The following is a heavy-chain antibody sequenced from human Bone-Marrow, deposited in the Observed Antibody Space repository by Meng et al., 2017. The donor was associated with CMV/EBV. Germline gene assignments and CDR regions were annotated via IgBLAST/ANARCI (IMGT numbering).Heavy chain of an antibody. CDR1: GGTFSSYT. D-gene: IGHD6-19*01. CDR3: ATPNYSSGWYTPFDY. V-gene: IGHV1-69*02. CDR2: IIPILGIA. J-gene: IGHJ4*02. Sequence: SVKVSCKASGGTFSSYTISWVRQAPGQGLEWMGRIIPILGIANYAQKFQGRVTITADKSTSTAYMELSSLRSEDTAVYYCATPNYSSGWYTPFDYWGQGTLVTVYS.